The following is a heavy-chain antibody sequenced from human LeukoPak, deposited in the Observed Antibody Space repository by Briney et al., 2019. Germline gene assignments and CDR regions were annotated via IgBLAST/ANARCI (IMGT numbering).Heavy chain of an antibody. J-gene: IGHJ4*02. D-gene: IGHD5-12*01. V-gene: IGHV3-74*01. Sequence: GGSLRLSCEASGFTFSSYWMRWVRQVPGKGLVWVSRINSDGIITNYADSVKGRFTISRDNAKNTLYLQMNSLRVEDTAVYYCARVWLPGWGQGTLVTVSS. CDR3: ARVWLPG. CDR2: INSDGIIT. CDR1: GFTFSSYW.